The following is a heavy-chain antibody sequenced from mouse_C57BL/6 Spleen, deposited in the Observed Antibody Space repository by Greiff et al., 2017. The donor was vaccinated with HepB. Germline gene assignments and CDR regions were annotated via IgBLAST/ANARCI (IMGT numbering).Heavy chain of an antibody. CDR3: TRRYYGSSYWYFDV. Sequence: QVQLKQSGAELVRPGASVTLSCKASGYTFTDYEMHWVKQTPVHGLEWIGAIDPETGGTAYNQKFKGKAILTADKSSSTAYMELRSLTSEDSAVYYCTRRYYGSSYWYFDVWGTRTTVTVSS. V-gene: IGHV1-15*01. CDR1: GYTFTDYE. D-gene: IGHD1-1*01. CDR2: IDPETGGT. J-gene: IGHJ1*03.